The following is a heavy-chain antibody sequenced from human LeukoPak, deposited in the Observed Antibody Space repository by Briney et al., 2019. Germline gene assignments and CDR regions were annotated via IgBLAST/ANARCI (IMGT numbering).Heavy chain of an antibody. V-gene: IGHV3-21*01. CDR1: GFTFSTYS. CDR3: VRDFNTVTTAYLQH. Sequence: GGSLRLSCVASGFTFSTYSMNWVRQAPGKGLEWVSSISSSSRHRYYADSVKGRFTISRDDAKNSVYLQMNSLRAEETAVYYCVRDFNTVTTAYLQHWSQGTLVTVSS. CDR2: ISSSSRHR. J-gene: IGHJ1*01. D-gene: IGHD4-17*01.